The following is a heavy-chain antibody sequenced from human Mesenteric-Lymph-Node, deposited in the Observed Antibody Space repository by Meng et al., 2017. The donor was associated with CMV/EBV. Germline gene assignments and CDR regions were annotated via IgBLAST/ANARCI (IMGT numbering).Heavy chain of an antibody. D-gene: IGHD2-21*01. V-gene: IGHV1-2*02. CDR1: GYTFTGYY. Sequence: ASVKVSCKASGYTFTGYYIHWVRQAPGQGLEWMGWINPNSGGANFAQKFQGRVTMTRDTSIGTAYMELSSLRSDDTAIYYCARDDPGPRAYDYWGQGMLVTVSS. J-gene: IGHJ4*02. CDR2: INPNSGGA. CDR3: ARDDPGPRAYDY.